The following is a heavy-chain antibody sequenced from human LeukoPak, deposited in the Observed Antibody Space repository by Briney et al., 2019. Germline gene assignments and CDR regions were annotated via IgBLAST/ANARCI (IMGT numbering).Heavy chain of an antibody. D-gene: IGHD2-8*01. CDR3: ARALIGYYFDY. CDR2: ISYDGSNK. J-gene: IGHJ4*02. CDR1: GFTFSRYG. V-gene: IGHV3-30*03. Sequence: PGGSLRLSCVASGFTFSRYGMHWVRQAPGKGLEWVAVISYDGSNKYYADSVKGRFTISRDNSKNSLYLQMNSLRAEDTAVYYCARALIGYYFDYWGQGTLVTVSS.